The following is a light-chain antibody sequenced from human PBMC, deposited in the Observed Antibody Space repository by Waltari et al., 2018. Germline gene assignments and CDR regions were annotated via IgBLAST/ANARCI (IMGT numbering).Light chain of an antibody. V-gene: IGKV3-20*01. J-gene: IGKJ1*01. Sequence: ETVLTQSPGTLSLFPGEKATLSCRASQSVSTNYLAWYQQKPGQAPRLLIYGASTRATGIPARFSGSGSGTDFTLAISRLEPEDFAVYYCQQYGGSPWTFGRGTKVEIK. CDR2: GAS. CDR1: QSVSTNY. CDR3: QQYGGSPWT.